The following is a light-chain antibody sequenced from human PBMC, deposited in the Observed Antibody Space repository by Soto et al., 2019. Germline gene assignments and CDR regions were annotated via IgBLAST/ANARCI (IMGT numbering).Light chain of an antibody. CDR1: QSVTSN. J-gene: IGKJ2*01. Sequence: EIVMTQSPATLSVSPGEGATLSCRASQSVTSNLAWYQQQPGQAPRLLIYGTSTRATGIPARLSGSGSGTEFTLTICSLQSEDFAVYYCQQYYNWPYTFGQGTKLEIK. CDR2: GTS. V-gene: IGKV3-15*01. CDR3: QQYYNWPYT.